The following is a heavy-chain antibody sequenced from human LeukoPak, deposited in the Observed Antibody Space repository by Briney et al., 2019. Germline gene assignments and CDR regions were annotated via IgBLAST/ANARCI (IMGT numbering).Heavy chain of an antibody. Sequence: RGESLQISCKGSGYSFTNYWIAWVRQMPGKGLEWMGIIYPGDSDTKYSPSFQGQVTISADKSISTAYLQWSSLKASDTAMYYCARQGNYGYYYYFYAMDVWGQGTTVTVSS. D-gene: IGHD1-7*01. CDR1: GYSFTNYW. CDR3: ARQGNYGYYYYFYAMDV. CDR2: IYPGDSDT. V-gene: IGHV5-51*01. J-gene: IGHJ6*02.